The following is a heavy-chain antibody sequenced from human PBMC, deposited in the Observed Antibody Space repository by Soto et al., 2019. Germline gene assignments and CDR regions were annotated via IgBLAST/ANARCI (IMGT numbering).Heavy chain of an antibody. CDR2: IYYSGST. CDR3: ARQGYCSGGSCYNAFDI. CDR1: GGSISSSSYY. V-gene: IGHV4-39*01. D-gene: IGHD2-15*01. Sequence: NPSETLSLTCTVSGGSISSSSYYWGWIRQPPGKGLEWIGSIYYSGSTYYNPYLKSRVTISVDTSKNQISLKLSSVTAADTAVYYCARQGYCSGGSCYNAFDIWGQGTMVTVS. J-gene: IGHJ3*02.